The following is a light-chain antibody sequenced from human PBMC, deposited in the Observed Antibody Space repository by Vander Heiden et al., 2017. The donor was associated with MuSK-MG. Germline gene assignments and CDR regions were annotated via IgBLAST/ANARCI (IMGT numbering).Light chain of an antibody. CDR3: TSYTSTNTFYV. CDR1: TSDIGNYNY. J-gene: IGLJ1*01. CDR2: DVT. V-gene: IGLV2-14*03. Sequence: QSALTQPAPVSGSPGQSITISCTGTTSDIGNYNYVSWYQQHPGKAPKLVIYDVTNRPSGVSNRFSGSKSGNTASLTISGLQAEDEADYYCTSYTSTNTFYVFGIGTKVTVL.